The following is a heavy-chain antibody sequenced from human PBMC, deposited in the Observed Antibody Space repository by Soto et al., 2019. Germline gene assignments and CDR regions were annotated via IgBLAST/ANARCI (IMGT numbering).Heavy chain of an antibody. Sequence: LRLSCAASGSTISDHFMDWVRQAPGKGLEWVGRSRNRVEGYTTEYAASVKGRFTISRDDSKNALYLEMSSLVNEDTAVYYCGAGATGMAPLQNWGQGTLVTVSS. CDR1: GSTISDHF. D-gene: IGHD6-13*01. V-gene: IGHV3-72*01. J-gene: IGHJ1*01. CDR3: GAGATGMAPLQN. CDR2: SRNRVEGYTT.